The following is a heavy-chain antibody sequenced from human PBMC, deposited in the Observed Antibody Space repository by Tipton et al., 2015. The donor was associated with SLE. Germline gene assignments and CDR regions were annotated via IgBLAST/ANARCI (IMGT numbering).Heavy chain of an antibody. V-gene: IGHV3-9*01. CDR1: GFSLSTYG. J-gene: IGHJ4*02. CDR3: AVRGYTYAYDY. Sequence: SLRLSCKVSGFSLSTYGVHWVRQAPGKGLEWVSGISWNSGSIGYADSVKGRFTISRDNAKNSLYLQMNSLRAEDTALYYCAVRGYTYAYDYWGQGTLVTVSS. CDR2: ISWNSGSI. D-gene: IGHD5-18*01.